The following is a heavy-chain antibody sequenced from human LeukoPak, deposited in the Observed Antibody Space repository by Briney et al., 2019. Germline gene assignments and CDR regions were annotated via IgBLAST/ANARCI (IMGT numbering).Heavy chain of an antibody. CDR1: GGSISSYY. V-gene: IGHV4-38-2*02. J-gene: IGHJ4*02. Sequence: KSSETLSLTCTVSGGSISSYYWGWIRKPPGKGLEWIGSMYHSGSTYYNPSLESRVTISVDTSKNQFSLKLSSVTAADTAVYYCARDALILDYWGQGTLVTVSS. CDR2: MYHSGST. D-gene: IGHD2-8*01. CDR3: ARDALILDY.